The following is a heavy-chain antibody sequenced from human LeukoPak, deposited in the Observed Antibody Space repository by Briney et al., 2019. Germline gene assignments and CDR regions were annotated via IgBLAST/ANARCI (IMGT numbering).Heavy chain of an antibody. CDR1: GFTFSSYG. V-gene: IGHV3-33*01. Sequence: GRSLRLSCAASGFTFSSYGMHWVRQAPGKGLEWVAGIWYDGSNKYYADSVKGRFTISRDNSKNTLYLQMNSLRAEDTAVYYCAREGQTYYYGSGSPTDYGMDVWGKGTTVTVSS. CDR2: IWYDGSNK. CDR3: AREGQTYYYGSGSPTDYGMDV. D-gene: IGHD3-10*01. J-gene: IGHJ6*04.